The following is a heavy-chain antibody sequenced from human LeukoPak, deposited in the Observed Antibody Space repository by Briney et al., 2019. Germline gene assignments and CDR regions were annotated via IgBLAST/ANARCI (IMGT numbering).Heavy chain of an antibody. J-gene: IGHJ5*02. CDR3: ARDGGYYYGSGSYYNWFDP. CDR1: GFTFSSYW. CDR2: IHHSGST. V-gene: IGHV4-4*02. D-gene: IGHD3-10*01. Sequence: GSLRLSCAASGFTFSSYWMSWVRQPPGKGLEWIGEIHHSGSTNYNPSLKSRVTISVDKSKNQSSLKLSSVTAADTAVYHCARDGGYYYGSGSYYNWFDPWGQGNLVTVSS.